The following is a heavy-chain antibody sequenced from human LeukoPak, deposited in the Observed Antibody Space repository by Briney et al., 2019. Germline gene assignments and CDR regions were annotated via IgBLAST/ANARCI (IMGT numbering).Heavy chain of an antibody. J-gene: IGHJ3*02. D-gene: IGHD3-22*01. CDR3: ERDMNRVIRDIRAFAI. CDR1: GVTFSTYA. CDR2: ISYDGSNK. Sequence: PGRSLRVSCTAPGVTFSTYALYAVRQAPGKGLEWVAVISYDGSNKYYADSVKGRFTISRDKSKNTLYLQMNSLRAEDTAVYYCERDMNRVIRDIRAFAIWGQGTMVTVSS. V-gene: IGHV3-30*14.